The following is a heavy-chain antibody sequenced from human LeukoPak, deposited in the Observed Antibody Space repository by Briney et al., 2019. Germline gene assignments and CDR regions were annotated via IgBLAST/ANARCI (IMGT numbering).Heavy chain of an antibody. CDR1: GHSFTSYW. D-gene: IGHD1-26*01. Sequence: KISCKGSGHSFTSYWIGWVRQAPGQGLEWMGGIIPIFGTANYAQKFQGRVTITADESTSTAYMELSSLRSEDTAVYYCARDGAYSGSYGSFDYWGQGTLVTVSS. V-gene: IGHV1-69*01. CDR2: IIPIFGTA. CDR3: ARDGAYSGSYGSFDY. J-gene: IGHJ4*02.